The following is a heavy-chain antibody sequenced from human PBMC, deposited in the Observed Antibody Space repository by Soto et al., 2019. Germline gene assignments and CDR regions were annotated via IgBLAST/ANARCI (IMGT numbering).Heavy chain of an antibody. J-gene: IGHJ4*02. CDR1: GFTFSIYL. V-gene: IGHV3-7*03. CDR2: IKQDGSEK. D-gene: IGHD2-15*01. Sequence: GGSPRLSCAASGFTFSIYLMSWVRQAPGKGLEWVANIKQDGSEKYYADSVKGRFTISRDNSKNTLYLQMNSLRAEDTAVYYCAKGSGSDFFYWGQGTLVTVSS. CDR3: AKGSGSDFFY.